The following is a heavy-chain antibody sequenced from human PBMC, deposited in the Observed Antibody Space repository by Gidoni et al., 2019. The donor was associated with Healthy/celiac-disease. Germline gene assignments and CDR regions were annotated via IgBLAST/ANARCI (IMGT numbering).Heavy chain of an antibody. D-gene: IGHD6-19*01. CDR3: ARSRDSSGWYFGY. CDR2: IYYSGST. V-gene: IGHV4-39*01. Sequence: QLQLQESGPGLVKPSETLSLTCTVSGGSISSSSYYWGGFRQPPGKGLEWIGSIYYSGSTYYNPSLKSRVTISVDTSKNQFSLKLSSVTAADTAVYYCARSRDSSGWYFGYWGQGTLVTVSS. J-gene: IGHJ4*02. CDR1: GGSISSSSYY.